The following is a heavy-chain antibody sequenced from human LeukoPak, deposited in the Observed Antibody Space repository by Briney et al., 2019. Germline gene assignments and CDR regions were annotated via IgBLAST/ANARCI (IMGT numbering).Heavy chain of an antibody. CDR1: GFTFSSYE. CDR2: ISSSGHTI. D-gene: IGHD5-12*01. V-gene: IGHV3-48*03. J-gene: IGHJ4*02. CDR3: ARLSGSYSDY. Sequence: PGGSLRLSCAASGFTFSSYEMNWVRQAPGKGLEWISYISSSGHTIYYADSVKGRSTISVDNAKNSLYLQMNSLRAEDTAVYYCARLSGSYSDYWGQGTLVTVSS.